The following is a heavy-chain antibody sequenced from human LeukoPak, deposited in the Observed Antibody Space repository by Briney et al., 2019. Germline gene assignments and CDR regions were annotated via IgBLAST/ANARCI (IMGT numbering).Heavy chain of an antibody. V-gene: IGHV6-1*01. CDR2: IYYRSKWYN. CDR3: ARGNGYTYGSYYFDY. D-gene: IGHD5-18*01. J-gene: IGHJ4*02. Sequence: QTLSLTCAISGDSISSNSAAWNWISHSPSRGLEWLIRIYYRSKWYNDYAESVKSRITVNPDTSKNQFSLQLNSVTPEDTAVYFCARGNGYTYGSYYFDYWGQGTLVTVSS. CDR1: GDSISSNSAA.